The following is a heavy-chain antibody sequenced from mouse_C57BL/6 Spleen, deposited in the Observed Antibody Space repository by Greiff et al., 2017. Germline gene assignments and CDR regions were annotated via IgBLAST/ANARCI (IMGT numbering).Heavy chain of an antibody. V-gene: IGHV1-52*01. CDR2: IDPSDSET. CDR3: ARGYYGSSYFYYYAMDY. D-gene: IGHD1-1*01. Sequence: VQLQQPGAELVRPGSSVKLSCKASGYTFTSYWMHWVKQRPIQGLEWIGNIDPSDSETHYNQKFKDKATLTVDKSSSTAYMQLSSLTAEDSAVYYCARGYYGSSYFYYYAMDYWGQGTSVTVSS. CDR1: GYTFTSYW. J-gene: IGHJ4*01.